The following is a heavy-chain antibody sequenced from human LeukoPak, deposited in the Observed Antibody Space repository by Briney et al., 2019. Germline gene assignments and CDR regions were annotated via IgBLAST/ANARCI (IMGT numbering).Heavy chain of an antibody. CDR2: INPSGGST. CDR1: GYTFTSYY. D-gene: IGHD5-18*01. J-gene: IGHJ6*02. Sequence: GASVKVSCKASGYTFTSYYMHWVRQAPGQGLEWMGIINPSGGSTSYAQKFQGRVTMTRDTSTSTVYMELSSLRSEDTAVYYCARDATARYYYYGMDVWGQGTTVTVSS. CDR3: ARDATARYYYYGMDV. V-gene: IGHV1-46*01.